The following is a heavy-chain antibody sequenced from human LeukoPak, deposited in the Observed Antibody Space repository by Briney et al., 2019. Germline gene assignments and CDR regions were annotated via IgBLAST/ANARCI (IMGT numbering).Heavy chain of an antibody. J-gene: IGHJ6*02. CDR3: VREPPIENYAMDV. V-gene: IGHV3-48*04. CDR1: RFSFSNYD. D-gene: IGHD2/OR15-2a*01. Sequence: PTGGSLRLSCRASRFSFSNYDMHWVRQAPGKGLEWVSYINRGSTSIHYADSVKGRFTISRDNAKNSLYLQMNSLRADDSAVYYCVREPPIENYAMDVWGLGITVTVSS. CDR2: INRGSTSI.